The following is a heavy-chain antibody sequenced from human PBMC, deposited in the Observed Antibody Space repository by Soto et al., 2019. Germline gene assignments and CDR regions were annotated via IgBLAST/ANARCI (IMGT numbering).Heavy chain of an antibody. V-gene: IGHV2-5*01. CDR2: IYWNDDK. D-gene: IGHD4-4*01. Sequence: QITLKESGPMLVKPTQTLTLTCSFSGFSLRTTGVGVGWIRQPPGKALEWLALIYWNDDKRFSPSLKSRLTITKDTSKNQVVLTMTNMDPVDTATYYCAHRLTSATLTNWFDPWGQGTLVTVSS. J-gene: IGHJ5*02. CDR3: AHRLTSATLTNWFDP. CDR1: GFSLRTTGVG.